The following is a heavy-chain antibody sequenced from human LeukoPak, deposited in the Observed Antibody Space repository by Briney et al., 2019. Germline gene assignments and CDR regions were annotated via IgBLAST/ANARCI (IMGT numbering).Heavy chain of an antibody. CDR2: ISYDGSNK. J-gene: IGHJ4*02. CDR1: GFTFSSYG. V-gene: IGHV3-30*18. D-gene: IGHD2-2*03. Sequence: GGSLRLSCAASGFTFSSYGMHWVRQAPGNGLEWVAVISYDGSNKYYADSVKGRFTISRDNSKNTLYLQMNSLRAEDTAVCYCAKDVGYCSSTSCTWVDYWGQGTLVTVSS. CDR3: AKDVGYCSSTSCTWVDY.